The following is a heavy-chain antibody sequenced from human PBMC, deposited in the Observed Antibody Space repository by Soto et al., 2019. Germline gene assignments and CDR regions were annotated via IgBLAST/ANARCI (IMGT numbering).Heavy chain of an antibody. J-gene: IGHJ6*03. CDR2: ISAYNGNT. CDR1: GYTFTSYG. Sequence: GASVKVSCKASGYTFTSYGISWVRQAPGQGLEWMGWISAYNGNTNYAQKLQGRVTMTTDTSTSTAYMELRSLRSDDTAVYYCAITIFGVDTRYYYYMDVWGKGTTVTVSS. CDR3: AITIFGVDTRYYYYMDV. D-gene: IGHD3-3*01. V-gene: IGHV1-18*01.